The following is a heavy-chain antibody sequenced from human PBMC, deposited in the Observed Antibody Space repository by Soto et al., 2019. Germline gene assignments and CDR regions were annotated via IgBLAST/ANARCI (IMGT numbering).Heavy chain of an antibody. D-gene: IGHD3-10*01. CDR2: ISAYNGNT. CDR1: GYTFTSYG. V-gene: IGHV1-18*04. Sequence: QVQLVQSGAEVKKPGASVKVSCKASGYTFTSYGISWVRQAPGQGLERMGWISAYNGNTNYAQKLQGRVTITTDTSTSTAYMELRSLRSDDTAVYFCAREVLLWFGESYGMDVWGQGTTVTVSS. CDR3: AREVLLWFGESYGMDV. J-gene: IGHJ6*02.